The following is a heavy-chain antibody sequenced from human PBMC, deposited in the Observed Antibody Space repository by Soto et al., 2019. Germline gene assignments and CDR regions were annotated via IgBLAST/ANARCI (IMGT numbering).Heavy chain of an antibody. CDR3: TRGKHFWSGNLYNFEY. J-gene: IGHJ4*02. D-gene: IGHD3-3*02. CDR1: GFTFSSYG. CDR2: ISYDGSNK. Sequence: GGSLRLSCAASGFTFSSYGMHWVRQAPGKGLEWVAVISYDGSNKYYADSVKGRFTISRDNSKNTLYLQMNSLRAEDTAVYYCTRGKHFWSGNLYNFEYWGQGTQVTVSS. V-gene: IGHV3-30*03.